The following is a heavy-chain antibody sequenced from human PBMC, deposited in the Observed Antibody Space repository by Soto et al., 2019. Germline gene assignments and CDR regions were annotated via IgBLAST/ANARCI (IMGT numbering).Heavy chain of an antibody. D-gene: IGHD3-3*02. Sequence: GGSLRLSCAASGFTFSDYYISWIRQAPGKGLEWVSYISSSGSTIYYADSVKGRFTISRDNAKNSLYLQMNSLRAEDTAVYYCARISGDYYYYMDVWGKGTTVTVSS. CDR2: ISSSGSTI. CDR3: ARISGDYYYYMDV. V-gene: IGHV3-11*01. CDR1: GFTFSDYY. J-gene: IGHJ6*03.